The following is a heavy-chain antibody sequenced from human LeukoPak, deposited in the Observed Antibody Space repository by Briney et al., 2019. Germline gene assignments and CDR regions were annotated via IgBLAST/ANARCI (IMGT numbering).Heavy chain of an antibody. D-gene: IGHD3-22*01. J-gene: IGHJ4*02. CDR3: AREVIV. CDR1: GGSISSGNYD. Sequence: PSETLSLTCTVSGGSISSGNYDWSWIRQPPGTGLGRIEYIYYSGSTYYNPSLKSRFTISRDTSQHQFSLKLPSVTAADTAVYYCAREVIVWGQGTLVTASS. V-gene: IGHV4-30-4*01. CDR2: IYYSGST.